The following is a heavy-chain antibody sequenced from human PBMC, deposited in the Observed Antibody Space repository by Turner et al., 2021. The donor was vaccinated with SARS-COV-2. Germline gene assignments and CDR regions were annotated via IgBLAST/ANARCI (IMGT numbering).Heavy chain of an antibody. CDR3: AKQQGLYSNPMYYFDY. V-gene: IGHV3-30*18. J-gene: IGHJ4*02. CDR2: TSYDGSKK. Sequence: QVQLVESGGGVVQPGRSLRLSCAASGFTFSSYGMHWVRQAPGKGLEVVAVTSYDGSKKYYADSVKGRFTISRDNSKNTLYLQMNSLRAEDTAVYYCAKQQGLYSNPMYYFDYWGQGTLVTVSS. CDR1: GFTFSSYG. D-gene: IGHD4-4*01.